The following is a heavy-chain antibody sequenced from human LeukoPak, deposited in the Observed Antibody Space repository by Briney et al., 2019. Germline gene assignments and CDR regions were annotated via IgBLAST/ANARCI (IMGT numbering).Heavy chain of an antibody. CDR2: IRYDGSET. V-gene: IGHV3-7*01. D-gene: IGHD7-27*01. Sequence: GGSLRLSCAASGFNFGGYWMSWVRHAPGKGLERAANIRYDGSETFYGDSVKGRFTVSRDNAKNSLYLQMNSLRVEDTGVYYCASATGDKGGYFDSWGQGAQVTVSS. CDR1: GFNFGGYW. J-gene: IGHJ4*02. CDR3: ASATGDKGGYFDS.